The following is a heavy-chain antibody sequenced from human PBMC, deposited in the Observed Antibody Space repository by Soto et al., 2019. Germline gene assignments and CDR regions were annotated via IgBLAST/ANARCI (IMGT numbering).Heavy chain of an antibody. V-gene: IGHV3-30*18. CDR3: AKDRQPIAVAGTLDY. CDR1: GFTFSSYG. CDR2: ISYDGSNK. J-gene: IGHJ4*02. Sequence: SLRLSCAASGFTFSSYGMHWVRQAPGKGLEWVAVISYDGSNKYYADSVKGRFTISRDNSKNTLYLQMNSLRAEDTAVYYCAKDRQPIAVAGTLDYWGQGTLVTVSS. D-gene: IGHD6-19*01.